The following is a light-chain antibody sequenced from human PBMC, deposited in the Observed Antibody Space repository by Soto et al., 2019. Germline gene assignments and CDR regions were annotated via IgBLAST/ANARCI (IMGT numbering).Light chain of an antibody. CDR3: QQLNSYPLIT. CDR2: AAS. Sequence: DIQLTQSPSFLSASVGDRVTITCRASQGISSYLAWYQQKPGKAPKLLIYAASTLQSGVPSRFSGSGSGTEFTITISSLQPEDFAAYYCQQLNSYPLITFGQGTRLEIK. J-gene: IGKJ5*01. V-gene: IGKV1-9*01. CDR1: QGISSY.